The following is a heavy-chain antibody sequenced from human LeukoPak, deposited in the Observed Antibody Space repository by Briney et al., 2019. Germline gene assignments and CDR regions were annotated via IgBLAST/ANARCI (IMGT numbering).Heavy chain of an antibody. V-gene: IGHV3-74*01. CDR3: ARVGIAAAHQGYYYYGMDV. D-gene: IGHD6-13*01. J-gene: IGHJ6*02. CDR2: IKSDGSST. CDR1: GFTFSSYW. Sequence: GGSLRLSCAASGFTFSSYWMHCVRQPPGRGRVWVSRIKSDGSSTSYADSVKGRFNISRDNAKNTLYLQMNSLRAEDTAVYYCARVGIAAAHQGYYYYGMDVWGQGTTVTVSS.